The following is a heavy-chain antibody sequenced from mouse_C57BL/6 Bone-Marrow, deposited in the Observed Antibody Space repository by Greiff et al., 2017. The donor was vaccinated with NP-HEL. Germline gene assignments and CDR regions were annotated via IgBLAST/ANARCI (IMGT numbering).Heavy chain of an antibody. Sequence: QVQLQQSGAELVKPGASVKMSCKASGYTFTSYWITWVKQRPGQGLEWIGDIYPGSGSTNYNEKFKSKATLTVDTSSSTAYMQLSSLTSEDSAVYYCVSLITTVVEGYAMDYWGQGTSVTVSS. V-gene: IGHV1-55*01. CDR2: IYPGSGST. CDR3: VSLITTVVEGYAMDY. J-gene: IGHJ4*01. CDR1: GYTFTSYW. D-gene: IGHD1-1*01.